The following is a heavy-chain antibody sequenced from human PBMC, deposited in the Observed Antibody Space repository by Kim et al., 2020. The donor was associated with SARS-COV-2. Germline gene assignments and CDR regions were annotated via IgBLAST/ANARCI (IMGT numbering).Heavy chain of an antibody. CDR1: GYTFTSYG. CDR3: ARDPQQLDYYYYGMDV. D-gene: IGHD6-13*01. V-gene: IGHV1-18*04. Sequence: ASVKVSCKASGYTFTSYGISWVRQAPGQGLEWMGWISAYNGNTNYAQKPQGRVTMTTDTSTSTGYMELRSLRSDDTAVYYCARDPQQLDYYYYGMDVWGQGTTVTVSS. CDR2: ISAYNGNT. J-gene: IGHJ6*02.